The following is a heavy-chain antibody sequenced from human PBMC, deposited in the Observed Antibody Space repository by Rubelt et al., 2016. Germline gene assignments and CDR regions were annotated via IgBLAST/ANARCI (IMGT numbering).Heavy chain of an antibody. D-gene: IGHD1-1*01. CDR3: ARTGARYYFDY. V-gene: IGHV1-2*06. CDR1: TFTGYY. J-gene: IGHJ4*02. CDR2: INPNSGGT. Sequence: TFTGYYLHWVRQAPGQGLEWMGRINPNSGGTNYAQKFQGRVTMTRDTSISTAYMELSRLRSDDTAVYYCARTGARYYFDYWGQGTLVTVSA.